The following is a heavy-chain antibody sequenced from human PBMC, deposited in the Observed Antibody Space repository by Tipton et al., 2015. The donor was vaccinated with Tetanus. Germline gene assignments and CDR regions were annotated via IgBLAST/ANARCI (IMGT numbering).Heavy chain of an antibody. V-gene: IGHV3-23*03. Sequence: SLRLSCAASGFMFSAHAMSWVRQTPGKGLERVSVIYADGTSTYYADSVKGRLTISRENSRNTLYLQMSGLRAEDTAVYYCAREYLDVFDIWGQGAEVTVSS. CDR2: IYADGTST. CDR1: GFMFSAHA. J-gene: IGHJ3*02. CDR3: AREYLDVFDI.